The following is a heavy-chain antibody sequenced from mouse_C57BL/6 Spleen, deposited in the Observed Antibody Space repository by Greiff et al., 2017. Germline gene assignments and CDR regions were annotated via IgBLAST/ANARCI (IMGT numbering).Heavy chain of an antibody. CDR3: ARRDSNYDY. CDR2: IDPSDSYT. Sequence: KQSCKASGYTFTSYWMQWVKQRPGQGLEWIGEIDPSDSYTNYNQKFKGKATLTVDTSSSTAYMQLSSLTSEDSAVYYCARRDSNYDYWGQGTLVTVSA. D-gene: IGHD2-5*01. V-gene: IGHV1-50*01. J-gene: IGHJ3*01. CDR1: GYTFTSYW.